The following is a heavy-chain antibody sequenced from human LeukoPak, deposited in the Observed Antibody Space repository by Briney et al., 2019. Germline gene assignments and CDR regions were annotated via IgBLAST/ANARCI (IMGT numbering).Heavy chain of an antibody. Sequence: SQTLSLTCTVSGGSISSGSYYWSWIRQPAGKGLEWIGRIYTSGSTNYNPSLKSRVTMSVDTSKNQFSLKLSSVTAADTAVYYCARETFDWLFFFDYWGQGTLVTVSS. CDR3: ARETFDWLFFFDY. V-gene: IGHV4-61*02. D-gene: IGHD3-9*01. J-gene: IGHJ4*02. CDR2: IYTSGST. CDR1: GGSISSGSYY.